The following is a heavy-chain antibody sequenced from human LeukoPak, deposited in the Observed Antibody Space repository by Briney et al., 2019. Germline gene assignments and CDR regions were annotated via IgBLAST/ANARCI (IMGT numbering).Heavy chain of an antibody. D-gene: IGHD1-26*01. Sequence: PGGSLRLSCAASAFTFSDYYMSWIRQAPGKGLEWVSYISSSGSTIYYADSVKGRFTISRDNAKNSLYLQKNSLRAEDTPVYYCASQKPPLGSSPNRFDYWGQGTLVTVSS. J-gene: IGHJ4*02. CDR3: ASQKPPLGSSPNRFDY. V-gene: IGHV3-11*01. CDR1: AFTFSDYY. CDR2: ISSSGSTI.